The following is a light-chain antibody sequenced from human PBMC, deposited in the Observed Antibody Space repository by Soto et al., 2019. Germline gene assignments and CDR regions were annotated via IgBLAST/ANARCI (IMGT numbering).Light chain of an antibody. Sequence: QSALTQPASVSGSPGQSITISCTGTSSDVGGYNYVSWYQHHPGKAPKLLIYEVSNRPSGVSNRFSGSKSGNTASLTISGLQAEDESDYYCISYTSSSTLYVFGTGTKLTVL. CDR1: SSDVGGYNY. J-gene: IGLJ1*01. CDR3: ISYTSSSTLYV. V-gene: IGLV2-14*01. CDR2: EVS.